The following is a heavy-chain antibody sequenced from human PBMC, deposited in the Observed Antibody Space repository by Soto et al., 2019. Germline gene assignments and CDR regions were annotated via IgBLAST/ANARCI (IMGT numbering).Heavy chain of an antibody. V-gene: IGHV3-23*01. D-gene: IGHD3-10*01. J-gene: IGHJ4*02. CDR3: AKDVIEERWFGELLSLGSDY. CDR1: GFTFSSYA. Sequence: EVQLLESGGGLVQPGGSLRLSCAASGFTFSSYAMSWVRQAPGKGLEWVSAISGSGGSTYYADSVKGRFTISRDNSKNTLYLQMNSLRAEDTAVYYCAKDVIEERWFGELLSLGSDYWGQGTLVTVSS. CDR2: ISGSGGST.